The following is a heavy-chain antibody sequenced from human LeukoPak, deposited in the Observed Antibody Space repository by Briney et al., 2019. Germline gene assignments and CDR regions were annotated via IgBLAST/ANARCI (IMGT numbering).Heavy chain of an antibody. CDR1: GGYISSYY. CDR2: ISTSGST. Sequence: PSETLSLTCSVSGGYISSYYWSWIRQPAGKGLESIGHISTSGSTNYNPSLKSRVTMSVDTSKNQFSLKLSSVTAADTAVYYCARVRYSDSSVLTRKRSYYFDYWGQGTLVTVSS. CDR3: ARVRYSDSSVLTRKRSYYFDY. V-gene: IGHV4-4*07. D-gene: IGHD3-22*01. J-gene: IGHJ4*02.